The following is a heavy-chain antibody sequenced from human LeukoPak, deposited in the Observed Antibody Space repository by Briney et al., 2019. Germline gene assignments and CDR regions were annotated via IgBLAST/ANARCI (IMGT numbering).Heavy chain of an antibody. V-gene: IGHV1-18*01. CDR1: GYTFTSYG. CDR3: ARDFGGYSYGYYMDV. CDR2: ISTYHGNT. Sequence: ASVKVSCKASGYTFTSYGISWVRQAPGLGLEWMGWISTYHGNTNYAQKLQGRVTMTTDTSTSTAYMELRSLRSDDTAVYCCARDFGGYSYGYYMDVWGKGTTVTVSS. D-gene: IGHD5-18*01. J-gene: IGHJ6*03.